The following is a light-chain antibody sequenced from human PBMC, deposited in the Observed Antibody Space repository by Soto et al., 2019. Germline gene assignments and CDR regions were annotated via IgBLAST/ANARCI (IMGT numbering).Light chain of an antibody. CDR2: GAS. CDR1: QSVSSNY. Sequence: EIVLTQSPGTLSLSPGERATLSCRASQSVSSNYLAWYQHRPGQAPRLLIYGASSTATGIPDRFSGSGSGTDFTLTISRLEPEDFAVYYCQQYGSSPALSFGGGTKVEIK. V-gene: IGKV3-20*01. CDR3: QQYGSSPALS. J-gene: IGKJ4*01.